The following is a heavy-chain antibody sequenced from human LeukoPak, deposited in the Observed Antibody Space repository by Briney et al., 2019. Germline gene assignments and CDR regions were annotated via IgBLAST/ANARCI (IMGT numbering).Heavy chain of an antibody. Sequence: ASVKVSCKASGYTFTNNDINWVRQATGQGIEWLGWVSPDSGDTGYAPNFRGRVTMTTDTSINTAYMELTSLTSEDTAIYYCTRGRAAGDWGQGTLVTVSS. CDR1: GYTFTNND. V-gene: IGHV1-8*01. D-gene: IGHD6-19*01. J-gene: IGHJ4*02. CDR3: TRGRAAGD. CDR2: VSPDSGDT.